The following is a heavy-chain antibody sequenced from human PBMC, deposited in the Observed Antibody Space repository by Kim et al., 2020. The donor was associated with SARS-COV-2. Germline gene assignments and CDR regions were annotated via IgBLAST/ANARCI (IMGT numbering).Heavy chain of an antibody. D-gene: IGHD6-13*01. CDR3: HFYSSSYKGFDY. J-gene: IGHJ4*02. V-gene: IGHV3-30*03. CDR2: ISYDGSNK. CDR1: GFTFSSYG. Sequence: GGSLRLSCAASGFTFSSYGMHWVRQAPGKGLEWVAVISYDGSNKYYADSVKGRFTISRDNSKNTLYLQMNSLRAEDTAVYYCHFYSSSYKGFDYWGQGTLVTVSS.